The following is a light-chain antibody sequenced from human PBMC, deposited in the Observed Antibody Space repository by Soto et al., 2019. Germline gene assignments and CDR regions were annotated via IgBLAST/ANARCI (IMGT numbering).Light chain of an antibody. J-gene: IGKJ1*01. V-gene: IGKV3-15*01. CDR1: QSVAGN. CDR3: QQYKNWLWT. CDR2: GAS. Sequence: EIVMTQSPATLSVSPGDTATLSCRASQSVAGNLAWYQQKPGQAPRLLIYGASTRATGIPARFSGSGSGTEFTLTISSLQSEDFAVYFCQQYKNWLWTFGQGTKVDIK.